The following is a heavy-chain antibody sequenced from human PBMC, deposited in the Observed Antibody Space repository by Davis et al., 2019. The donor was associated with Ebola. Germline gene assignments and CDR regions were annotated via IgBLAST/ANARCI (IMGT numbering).Heavy chain of an antibody. CDR1: GGTFSSYA. D-gene: IGHD2-2*02. V-gene: IGHV1-69*04. CDR3: ARDLVVPAAIARGYYYYGMDV. Sequence: SVKVSCKASGGTFSSYAISWVRQAHGQGLEWMGRIIPILGIANYAQKFQGRVTITADKSTSTAYMELSSLRSEDTAVYYCARDLVVPAAIARGYYYYGMDVWGQGTTVTVSS. CDR2: IIPILGIA. J-gene: IGHJ6*02.